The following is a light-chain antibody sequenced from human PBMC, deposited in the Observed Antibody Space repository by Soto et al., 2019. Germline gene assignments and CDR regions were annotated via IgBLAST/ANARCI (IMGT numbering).Light chain of an antibody. CDR3: HQYGNSPQT. J-gene: IGKJ1*01. CDR2: DAS. CDR1: QSVSSN. Sequence: IVTTQAPATLSVSPREGATRSGRSSQSVSSNLAWYQQKPGQAPRPLIYDASNRATGIPDRFSRSGSGTVFTLTINILEPDDFAVYYCHQYGNSPQTFGQGPKVDI. V-gene: IGKV3D-15*03.